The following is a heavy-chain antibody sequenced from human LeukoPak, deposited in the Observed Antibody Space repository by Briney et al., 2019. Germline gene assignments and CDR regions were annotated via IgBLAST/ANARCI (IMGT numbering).Heavy chain of an antibody. CDR2: IYYTGNT. CDR3: ARQTGSGLFILP. Sequence: SETLSLTCTVSGGSITNYYWSWIRQPPGKGLEWIGSIYYTGNTYYNASLKSQVSISIDTSKNQFSLRLTSVTAADTAVYFCARQTGSGLFILPGGQGTLVTVSS. V-gene: IGHV4-59*04. D-gene: IGHD3/OR15-3a*01. CDR1: GGSITNYY. J-gene: IGHJ4*02.